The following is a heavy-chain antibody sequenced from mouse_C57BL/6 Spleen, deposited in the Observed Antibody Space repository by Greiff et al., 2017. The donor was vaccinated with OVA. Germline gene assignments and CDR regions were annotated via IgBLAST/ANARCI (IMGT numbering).Heavy chain of an antibody. CDR3: ARKLTGTSYFDY. D-gene: IGHD4-1*01. CDR2: ISSGSSTI. V-gene: IGHV5-17*01. CDR1: GFTFSDYG. J-gene: IGHJ2*01. Sequence: EVHLVESGGGLVKPGGSLKLSCAASGFTFSDYGMHWVRQAPEKGLEWVAYISSGSSTIYYADTVKGRFTISRDNAKNTLFLQMTSLRSEDTAMYYCARKLTGTSYFDYWGQGTTLTVSS.